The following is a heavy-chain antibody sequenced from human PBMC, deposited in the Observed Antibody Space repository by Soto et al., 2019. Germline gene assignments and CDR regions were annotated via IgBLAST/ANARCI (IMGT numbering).Heavy chain of an antibody. J-gene: IGHJ4*02. CDR2: INAGNGNT. V-gene: IGHV1-3*01. D-gene: IGHD5-18*01. CDR1: GYTFTSYA. CDR3: ARLGGYSYGHAVVVY. Sequence: ASVKVSCKASGYTFTSYAMHWVRQAPGQRLEWMGWINAGNGNTKYSQKFQGRVTITRDTSASTAYMELSSLRSEDTAVYYCARLGGYSYGHAVVVYWGQGTLVTVSS.